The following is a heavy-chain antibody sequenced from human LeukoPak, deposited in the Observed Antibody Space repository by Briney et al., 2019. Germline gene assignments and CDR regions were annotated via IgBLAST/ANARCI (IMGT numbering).Heavy chain of an antibody. Sequence: GASVKVSCKASGGTFSSYAISWVRQAPGQGLEWMGGIIPIFGTASYAQKFQGRVTMTRDTSTSTVYMELSSLRSEDTAVYYCARKVPAAMVSSAWFDPWGQGTLVTVSS. CDR2: IIPIFGTA. V-gene: IGHV1-69*05. J-gene: IGHJ5*02. CDR1: GGTFSSYA. CDR3: ARKVPAAMVSSAWFDP. D-gene: IGHD2-2*01.